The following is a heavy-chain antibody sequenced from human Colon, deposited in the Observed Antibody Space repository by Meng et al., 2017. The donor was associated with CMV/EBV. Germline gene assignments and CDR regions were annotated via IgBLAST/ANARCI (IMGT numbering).Heavy chain of an antibody. Sequence: TFKVSDPTQVKPTQNLTLTCTCSGFSLSTSGVGVGWIRQPPGKALEWLALIYWDDDKRYSPSLKSRLTITKDTAKNQVVLTMTNMDPVDTATYYCAHMMVRIAARVFDYWGQGTLVTVSS. J-gene: IGHJ4*02. V-gene: IGHV2-5*02. CDR1: GFSLSTSGVG. D-gene: IGHD6-6*01. CDR2: IYWDDDK. CDR3: AHMMVRIAARVFDY.